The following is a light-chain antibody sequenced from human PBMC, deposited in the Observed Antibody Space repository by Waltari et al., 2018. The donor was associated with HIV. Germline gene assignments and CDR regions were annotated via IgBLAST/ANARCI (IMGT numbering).Light chain of an antibody. CDR3: SSYAGSNNFV. CDR2: EVR. V-gene: IGLV2-8*01. Sequence: QSALTQPPSASGSPGQSVTISCTGTSSDVGGYNYVSWYQQHPGKAPQPMIYEVRKRPSGLPDRFSGSKSGNTASLTVSGLQAEDEADYYCSSYAGSNNFVFGTGTKVTVL. CDR1: SSDVGGYNY. J-gene: IGLJ1*01.